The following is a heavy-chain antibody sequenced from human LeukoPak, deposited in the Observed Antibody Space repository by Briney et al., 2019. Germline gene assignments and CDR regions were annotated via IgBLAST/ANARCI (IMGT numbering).Heavy chain of an antibody. CDR1: GFTFSSYD. J-gene: IGHJ6*02. CDR3: AKDLSVRGYYYGMDV. Sequence: GGSLRLSCAASGFTFSSYDLSWVRQAPGKGLECVSAIRRGVGSTYYADSVKGRFTISRDNSKNTLYLQMNSLRAEDTAVYYCAKDLSVRGYYYGMDVWGQGTTVIVSS. D-gene: IGHD2/OR15-2a*01. CDR2: IRRGVGST. V-gene: IGHV3-23*01.